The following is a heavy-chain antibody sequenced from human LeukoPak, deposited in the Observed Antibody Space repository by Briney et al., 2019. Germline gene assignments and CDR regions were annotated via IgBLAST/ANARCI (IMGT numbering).Heavy chain of an antibody. CDR1: EFTFSSYS. CDR2: ITNSGNSK. CDR3: VKVPFDP. V-gene: IGHV3-48*01. Sequence: PGGSLRLSCAASEFTFSSYSMNWVRQAPGKGLEWVSYITNSGNSKSYADSVKGRFTISRDNSKNTLYLQMNTLRGEDTAVYYCVKVPFDPWGQGTLVTVSS. J-gene: IGHJ5*02.